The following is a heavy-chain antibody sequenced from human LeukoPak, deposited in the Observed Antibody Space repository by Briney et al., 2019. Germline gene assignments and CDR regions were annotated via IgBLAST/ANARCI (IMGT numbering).Heavy chain of an antibody. CDR3: AREDYYDSGSNDY. V-gene: IGHV1-8*03. D-gene: IGHD3-22*01. CDR2: MNPNSGNT. Sequence: ASVKVSCKASGYTFTSYDINWVRQAPGQGLEWMGWMNPNSGNTAYAQNFQGRVTITRNTSISTAYMELSSLRSEDTAVYYCAREDYYDSGSNDYWGQGTLVTVSS. CDR1: GYTFTSYD. J-gene: IGHJ4*02.